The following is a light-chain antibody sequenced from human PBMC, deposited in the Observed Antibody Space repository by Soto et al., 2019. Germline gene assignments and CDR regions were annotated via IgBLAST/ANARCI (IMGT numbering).Light chain of an antibody. CDR1: QSLLHSNGYNY. V-gene: IGKV2-28*01. Sequence: DLVMTQSPLSLPVTPGEPASISCRSSQSLLHSNGYNYLDWYLQKPGQSPQLLIYLGSNRASGVPDRFSGSGSGTDFTLKISRVEADDVGVYYCMQALQTPAFGQGTKLEIK. CDR2: LGS. J-gene: IGKJ2*01. CDR3: MQALQTPA.